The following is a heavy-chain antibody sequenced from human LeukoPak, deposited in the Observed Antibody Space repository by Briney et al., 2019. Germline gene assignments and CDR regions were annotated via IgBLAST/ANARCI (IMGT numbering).Heavy chain of an antibody. V-gene: IGHV4-4*02. Sequence: SGTLSLTCAVSGGSISSSNWWSWVRQPPGKGLEWIGEIYHSGSTNYNPSLKSRVTISVDKSKNQFSLKLSSVTAADTAVYYCARGDWVYSSGWTDAFDIWGQGTMVTVSS. CDR3: ARGDWVYSSGWTDAFDI. CDR1: GGSISSSNW. J-gene: IGHJ3*02. D-gene: IGHD6-19*01. CDR2: IYHSGST.